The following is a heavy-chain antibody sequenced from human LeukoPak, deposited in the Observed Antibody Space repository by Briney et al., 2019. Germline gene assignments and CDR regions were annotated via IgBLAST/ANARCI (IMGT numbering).Heavy chain of an antibody. D-gene: IGHD4-11*01. CDR2: ISAYNGNT. CDR1: GYTFTSYG. V-gene: IGHV1-18*01. J-gene: IGHJ4*02. CDR3: ARDTGYSNHEAIID. Sequence: GASVKVSCKASGYTFTSYGISWVRQAPGQGLEWMGWISAYNGNTDYAQKLQGRVTMTTDTSTSTAYMELRSLRSDDTAVYYCARDTGYSNHEAIIDWGQGTLVTVSS.